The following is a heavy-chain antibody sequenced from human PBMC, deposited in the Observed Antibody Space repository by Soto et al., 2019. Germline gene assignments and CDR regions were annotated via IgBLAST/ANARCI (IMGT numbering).Heavy chain of an antibody. V-gene: IGHV3-15*01. D-gene: IGHD7-27*01. Sequence: GGSLRLSCAASGFTFSNAWMSWVRQAPGKGLEWVGRIKSKTDGGTTDYAAPVKGRFTISRDDSKNTLYLQMNSLKTEDTAVYSCTTDGYNWGEKSGAFDIWGQGTMVTVSS. CDR2: IKSKTDGGTT. J-gene: IGHJ3*02. CDR3: TTDGYNWGEKSGAFDI. CDR1: GFTFSNAW.